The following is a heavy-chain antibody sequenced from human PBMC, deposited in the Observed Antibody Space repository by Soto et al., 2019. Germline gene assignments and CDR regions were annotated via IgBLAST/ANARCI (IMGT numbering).Heavy chain of an antibody. J-gene: IGHJ4*02. Sequence: GGSLRLSCAASGFTFSDYYMSWIRQAPGKGLEWVSYISSSSSYTNYADSVKGRFTISRDNAKNSLYLQMNSLRAEDTAVYYCARVEKIFEDSSGYYYFDGFDYWGQGTLVTVSS. CDR1: GFTFSDYY. CDR2: ISSSSSYT. V-gene: IGHV3-11*05. CDR3: ARVEKIFEDSSGYYYFDGFDY. D-gene: IGHD3-22*01.